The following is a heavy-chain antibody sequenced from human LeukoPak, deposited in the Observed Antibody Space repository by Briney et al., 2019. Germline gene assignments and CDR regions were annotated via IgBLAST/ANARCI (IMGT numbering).Heavy chain of an antibody. D-gene: IGHD6-19*01. Sequence: SVKVSCKASGGTFSSYAISWVRQAPGQGLEWMGGIIPIFGTANYAQKFQGRVTITADESTSTTYMELSSLRSEDTAVYYCAREAVAGGYYYYYYYMDVWGEGTTVTISS. V-gene: IGHV1-69*13. CDR3: AREAVAGGYYYYYYYMDV. J-gene: IGHJ6*03. CDR2: IIPIFGTA. CDR1: GGTFSSYA.